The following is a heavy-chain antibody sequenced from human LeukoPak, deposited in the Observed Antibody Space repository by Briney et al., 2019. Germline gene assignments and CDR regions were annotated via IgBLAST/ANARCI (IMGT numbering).Heavy chain of an antibody. CDR2: SSSSGSTI. Sequence: PGGSLRLSCAASGFTLSDYYMSWIRQAPGEGLEWVSYSSSSGSTIYYADSVKGRFAISRDNAKNSLYLQMNNLRAEDTAVYYCARRRDFIDYWGQGTLVTVSS. CDR3: ARRRDFIDY. CDR1: GFTLSDYY. J-gene: IGHJ4*02. D-gene: IGHD3/OR15-3a*01. V-gene: IGHV3-11*01.